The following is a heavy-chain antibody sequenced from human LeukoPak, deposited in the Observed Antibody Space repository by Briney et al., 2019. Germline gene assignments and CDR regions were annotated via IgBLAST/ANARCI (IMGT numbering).Heavy chain of an antibody. J-gene: IGHJ4*02. CDR1: GGSISSYY. V-gene: IGHV4-4*07. Sequence: NPSETLSLTCTVSGGSISSYYWSWIRLPAGKGLEWIGRIYTSGSTNYNPSLKSRVTMSVDTSKNQFSLKLSSVTAADTAVYYCARSYYDFWSGYYLDGDMLNYFDYWGQGTLVTVSS. D-gene: IGHD3-3*01. CDR2: IYTSGST. CDR3: ARSYYDFWSGYYLDGDMLNYFDY.